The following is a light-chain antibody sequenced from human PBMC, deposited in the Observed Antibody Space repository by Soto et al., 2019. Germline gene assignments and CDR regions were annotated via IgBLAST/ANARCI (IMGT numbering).Light chain of an antibody. V-gene: IGKV3-20*01. CDR2: DAS. J-gene: IGKJ4*01. Sequence: EIVLTQSPGTLSLSPGERATLSCRASQSVSSSYLAWYQQKPGQAPRLLIYDASSRATGIPDRFSGSGSGTDFTLTISRLEPEDFAVYHCQQYGNSPLTFGGGTKVDIK. CDR3: QQYGNSPLT. CDR1: QSVSSSY.